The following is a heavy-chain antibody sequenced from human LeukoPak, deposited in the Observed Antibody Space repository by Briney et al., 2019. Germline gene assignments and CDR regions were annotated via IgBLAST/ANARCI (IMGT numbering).Heavy chain of an antibody. Sequence: SETLSLTCTVSGYSISSGYYWGWIRQPPGKGLEWIGSIYHSVSTYYNPSLKSRVTISVDTSKNQFSLKLSSVTAADTAVYYCARDVTDSSSTLIYYYYYYMDVWGKGTTVTVSS. V-gene: IGHV4-38-2*02. CDR3: ARDVTDSSSTLIYYYYYYMDV. D-gene: IGHD2-2*01. J-gene: IGHJ6*03. CDR2: IYHSVST. CDR1: GYSISSGYY.